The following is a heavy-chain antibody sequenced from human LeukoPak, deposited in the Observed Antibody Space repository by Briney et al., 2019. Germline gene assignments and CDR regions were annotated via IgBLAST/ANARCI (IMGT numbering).Heavy chain of an antibody. D-gene: IGHD3-10*01. J-gene: IGHJ4*02. CDR3: ARSVEYGSGSYYKS. CDR1: GYTFTGYY. Sequence: ASVKVSCKASGYTFTGYYMHWVRQAPRQGLEWMGWINPNTDGTNYAQKFQGRVTMTRDTSISTAYMELSRLRSDDTAVYYCARSVEYGSGSYYKSWGQGTLVTVSS. V-gene: IGHV1-2*02. CDR2: INPNTDGT.